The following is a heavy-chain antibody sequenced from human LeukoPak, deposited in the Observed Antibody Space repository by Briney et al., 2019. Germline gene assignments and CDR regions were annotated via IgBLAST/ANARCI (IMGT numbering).Heavy chain of an antibody. CDR1: GFIFSREW. CDR3: ARDIYYDSSGYYGSVY. CDR2: VNTDGSST. Sequence: GGSLRLSCAASGFIFSREWMHWVRQAPGRGLVWVSRVNTDGSSTVYADSVKGRFTISRDNAKNTLYLQMNSLRAEDTAVYYCARDIYYDSSGYYGSVYWGQGTLVTVSS. D-gene: IGHD3-22*01. J-gene: IGHJ4*02. V-gene: IGHV3-74*03.